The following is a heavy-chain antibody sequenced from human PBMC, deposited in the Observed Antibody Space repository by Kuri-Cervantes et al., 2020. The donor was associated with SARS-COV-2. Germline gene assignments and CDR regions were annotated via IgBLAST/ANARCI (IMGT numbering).Heavy chain of an antibody. D-gene: IGHD3-10*01. V-gene: IGHV3-53*05. CDR2: IYSCGST. J-gene: IGHJ5*02. Sequence: GESLKISCAASGFTVSSNYMSWVRQAPGKGLEWVSVIYSCGSTYYADSVKGRFTISRDNSKNTLYLQMNSLRAEDTAVYYCARARAIITMVRGVKNNWFDPWGQGTLVTVSS. CDR1: GFTVSSNY. CDR3: ARARAIITMVRGVKNNWFDP.